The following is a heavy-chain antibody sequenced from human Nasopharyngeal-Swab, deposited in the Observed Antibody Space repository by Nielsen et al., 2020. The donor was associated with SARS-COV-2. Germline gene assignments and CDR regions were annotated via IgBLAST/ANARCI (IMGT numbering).Heavy chain of an antibody. CDR1: GFTVSSNY. Sequence: GESLKISCAASGFTVSSNYMSWVRQAPGKGLEWVSVIYSGGSTYYADSVKGRFTISRDNAKNSLYLQMNSLRAEDTAVYYCAREHYYDSSGYYLLYYYYYMDVWGKGTTVTVSS. D-gene: IGHD3-22*01. J-gene: IGHJ6*03. CDR3: AREHYYDSSGYYLLYYYYYMDV. V-gene: IGHV3-53*01. CDR2: IYSGGST.